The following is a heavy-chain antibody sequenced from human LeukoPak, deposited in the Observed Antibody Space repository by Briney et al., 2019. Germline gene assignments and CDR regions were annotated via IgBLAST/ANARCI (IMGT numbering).Heavy chain of an antibody. Sequence: GGSLRLSCAASGFTFSSYSMNWVRQAPGKGLEWVSSISTTSSYIYYADSVTGRFTISRDDGKNTLCLQMNSLRAEGTALYYCARVYSSGWLSLDYWGQGTLVTVSS. CDR1: GFTFSSYS. D-gene: IGHD6-19*01. CDR2: ISTTSSYI. J-gene: IGHJ4*02. CDR3: ARVYSSGWLSLDY. V-gene: IGHV3-21*01.